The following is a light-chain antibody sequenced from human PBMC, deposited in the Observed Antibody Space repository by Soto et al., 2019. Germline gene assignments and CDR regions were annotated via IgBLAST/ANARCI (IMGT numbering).Light chain of an antibody. Sequence: QSALTQPRSVSGSPGQSVTISCTGSSSDVGSYNYVSWYQHHPGKAPKLMISDVTKRPSGVPDRFSGSKSGNTASLTISGLQAEDEADYYCYSYAGSYTWVFGGGTKLTVL. CDR3: YSYAGSYTWV. V-gene: IGLV2-11*01. CDR2: DVT. CDR1: SSDVGSYNY. J-gene: IGLJ3*02.